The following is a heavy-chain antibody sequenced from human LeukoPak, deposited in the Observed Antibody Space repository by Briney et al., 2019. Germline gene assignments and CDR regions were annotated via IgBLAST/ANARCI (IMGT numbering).Heavy chain of an antibody. J-gene: IGHJ4*02. V-gene: IGHV3-23*01. D-gene: IGHD2-21*02. CDR2: ISGSGGST. CDR3: AKSGLVTAIRSYFDY. CDR1: GFTFTTYA. Sequence: GGSLRLSCAASGFTFTTYAMSWVRQAPGKGLEWVSGISGSGGSTYYADSVKGRFTISRDNSKNTLYLQMNSLRADDTAVYYCAKSGLVTAIRSYFDYWGQGTLVTVSS.